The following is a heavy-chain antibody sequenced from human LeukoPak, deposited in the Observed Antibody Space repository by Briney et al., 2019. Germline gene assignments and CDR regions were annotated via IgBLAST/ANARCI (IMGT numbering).Heavy chain of an antibody. D-gene: IGHD6-19*01. CDR1: GESFSGYY. V-gene: IGHV4-34*01. J-gene: IGHJ6*02. CDR2: INHSGST. CDR3: AGLRLRQYSSGWFLYYGMDV. Sequence: SETLSLTCAVYGESFSGYYWSWIRQPPGKGLEWIGEINHSGSTNYNPSLKSRVTISVDTSKNQFSLKLSSVTAADTAVYYCAGLRLRQYSSGWFLYYGMDVWGQGTTVTVSS.